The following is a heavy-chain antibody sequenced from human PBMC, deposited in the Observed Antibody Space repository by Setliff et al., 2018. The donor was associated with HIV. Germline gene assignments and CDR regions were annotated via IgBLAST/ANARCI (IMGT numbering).Heavy chain of an antibody. J-gene: IGHJ3*02. D-gene: IGHD3-3*01. CDR1: GFTFGDYA. Sequence: GESLRLSCAASGFTFGDYALSWVRQAPGKGLEWLGFIRTLPYGGTTEYAASVKGRFIISRDDSKSIAYLQLNSLKTEDTAVYFCTRDPMFYNSWSGFTNAFDIWGPGTLVTV. CDR3: TRDPMFYNSWSGFTNAFDI. CDR2: IRTLPYGGTT. V-gene: IGHV3-49*04.